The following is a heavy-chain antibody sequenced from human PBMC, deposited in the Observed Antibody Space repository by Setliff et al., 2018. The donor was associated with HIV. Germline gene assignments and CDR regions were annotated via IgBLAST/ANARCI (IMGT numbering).Heavy chain of an antibody. CDR1: GFPFSGSA. J-gene: IGHJ6*03. V-gene: IGHV3-73*01. CDR3: TPITGYYMDV. CDR2: IKTQPSNYAT. Sequence: LRLSCAASGFPFSGSAIHWVRRASGKGLEWVGRIKTQPSNYATAHGASMEGRFTISRDDSKNTAFLQMSSLKTEDTAVYYCTPITGYYMDVWGKGTTVTVSS. D-gene: IGHD1-20*01.